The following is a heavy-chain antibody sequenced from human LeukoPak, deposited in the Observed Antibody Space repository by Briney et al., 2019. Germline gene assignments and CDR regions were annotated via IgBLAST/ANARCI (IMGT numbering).Heavy chain of an antibody. D-gene: IGHD2-2*01. Sequence: AAVKVSCKASGYNFVNLGISWVRQAPGQGLEWMGWISTSSVNTNYAQKFQGRLTMTTDTSTSTAYMELRSLRSDDTAVYYCTRDFDNPENSCPSTSCIDVWGQGTTVTVSS. J-gene: IGHJ6*02. CDR2: ISTSSVNT. CDR3: TRDFDNPENSCPSTSCIDV. V-gene: IGHV1-18*01. CDR1: GYNFVNLG.